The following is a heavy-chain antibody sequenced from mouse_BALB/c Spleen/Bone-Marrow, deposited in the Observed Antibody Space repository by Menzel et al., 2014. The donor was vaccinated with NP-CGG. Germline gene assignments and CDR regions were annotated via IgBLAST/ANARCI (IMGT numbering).Heavy chain of an antibody. CDR3: ARNAYYAMDY. CDR1: GFDFSRYW. V-gene: IGHV4-1*02. CDR2: INPDSSTI. J-gene: IGHJ4*01. Sequence: EVKVVESGGGLVQPGGSLKLSCAASGFDFSRYWMSWVRQAPGKGLEWIGEINPDSSTINHTPSLKDKFIISRDNAKNTLYLQMSKVRSEDTALYYCARNAYYAMDYWGQGTSVTVSS.